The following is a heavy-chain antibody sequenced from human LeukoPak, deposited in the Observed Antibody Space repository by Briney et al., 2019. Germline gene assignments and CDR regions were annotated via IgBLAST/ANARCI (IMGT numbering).Heavy chain of an antibody. V-gene: IGHV4-30-2*01. CDR3: ARGMDYYGSGSYYNSWFDP. CDR1: GGSISSGGYS. Sequence: SETLSLTCAVSGGSISSGGYSWSWIRQPSGKGLEWIGYIYHSGSTYYNPSLKSRVTISIDRSKNQFSVKLSSVTAADTAVYYCARGMDYYGSGSYYNSWFDPWGQGTLVTVSS. J-gene: IGHJ5*02. CDR2: IYHSGST. D-gene: IGHD3-10*01.